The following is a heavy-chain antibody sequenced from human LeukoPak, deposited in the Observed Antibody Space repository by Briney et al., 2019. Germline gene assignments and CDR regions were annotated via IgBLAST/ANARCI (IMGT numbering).Heavy chain of an antibody. CDR2: VSSSGGGT. V-gene: IGHV3-23*01. Sequence: GGSLRLSCAASGFTFDDYAMHWVRQAPGKGLEWVSAVSSSGGGTYFAASVKGRFTISRDNSKNTLYLQMNSLRAEDTAVYYCAKEFDSSGFFDCWGQGTLVTVSS. J-gene: IGHJ4*02. D-gene: IGHD3-22*01. CDR1: GFTFDDYA. CDR3: AKEFDSSGFFDC.